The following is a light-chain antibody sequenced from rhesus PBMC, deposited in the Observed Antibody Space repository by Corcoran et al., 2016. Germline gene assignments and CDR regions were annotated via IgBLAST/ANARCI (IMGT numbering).Light chain of an antibody. CDR2: AAS. Sequence: DIQMTQSPSSLSASVGDKVTISCRASQGISSWLAWYQQKPGKAPRLLIYAASRLQNGVPSRFSGRGSWTDYTLTITSLQPEDFATYYCHQGYNAPYSFGQGTKVEI. V-gene: IGKV1-18*01. CDR3: HQGYNAPYS. CDR1: QGISSW. J-gene: IGKJ2*01.